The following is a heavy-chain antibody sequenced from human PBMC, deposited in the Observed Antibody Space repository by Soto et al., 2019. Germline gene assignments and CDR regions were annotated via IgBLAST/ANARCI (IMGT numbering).Heavy chain of an antibody. CDR2: IYSGGST. Sequence: EVQLVESGGGLVQPGGSLRLSCAASGFTVSSNYMSWVRQAPGKGLEWVAVIYSGGSTYYADSVKGRFTISRDNSKNTLYLQMNSLRAEDTAVYYSARVIAAYDFSGGYREYYDSYSMNAWGKGSTVTVSS. CDR3: ARVIAAYDFSGGYREYYDSYSMNA. CDR1: GFTVSSNY. J-gene: IGHJ6*03. V-gene: IGHV3-66*01. D-gene: IGHD3-3*01.